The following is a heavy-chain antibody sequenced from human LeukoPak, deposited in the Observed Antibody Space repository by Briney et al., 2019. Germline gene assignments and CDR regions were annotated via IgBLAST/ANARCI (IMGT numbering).Heavy chain of an antibody. CDR2: IYTSGST. D-gene: IGHD6-6*01. CDR1: GGSISSYY. Sequence: PSETLSLTCTVSGGSISSYYWSWIRQPAGKGLEWIGRIYTSGSTNYNPSLKSQVTMSVDTSKNQFSLKLSSVTAADTAVYYCAGSSSSFDWFDPWGQGTLVTVSS. J-gene: IGHJ5*02. CDR3: AGSSSSFDWFDP. V-gene: IGHV4-4*07.